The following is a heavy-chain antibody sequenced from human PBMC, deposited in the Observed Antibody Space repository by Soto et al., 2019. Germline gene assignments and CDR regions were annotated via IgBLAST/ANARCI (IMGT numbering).Heavy chain of an antibody. CDR1: GYTFTSYG. V-gene: IGHV1-18*01. D-gene: IGHD1-7*01. J-gene: IGHJ5*02. Sequence: QVQLVQSGAEVKKPGASVKVSCKASGYTFTSYGISWVRQAPGQGLEWMGRISGYNGNTNYAQKLQGRVTMTTDTTTSTAYMEPRSLRSDDTAVYYCARDRGYNWNYGGFDPWGQGTRVTVSS. CDR3: ARDRGYNWNYGGFDP. CDR2: ISGYNGNT.